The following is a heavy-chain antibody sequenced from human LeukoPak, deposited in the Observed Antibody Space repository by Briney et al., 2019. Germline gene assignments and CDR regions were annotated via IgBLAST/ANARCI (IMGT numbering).Heavy chain of an antibody. V-gene: IGHV3-48*03. D-gene: IGHD3-16*01. CDR3: ARVRPGLPVAWGSYNH. CDR1: GFTFSSYE. CDR2: ISSSGSTI. Sequence: QPGGSLRLSCAASGFTFSSYEMNWVRQAPGKGLEWVSYISSSGSTIYYADSVKGRFTISRDNAKNSLYLQMNSLRAEDTAVYYCARVRPGLPVAWGSYNHWGQGTLVTVSS. J-gene: IGHJ5*02.